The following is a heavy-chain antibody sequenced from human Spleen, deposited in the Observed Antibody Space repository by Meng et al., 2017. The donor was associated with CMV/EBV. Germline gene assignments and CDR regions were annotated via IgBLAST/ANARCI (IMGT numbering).Heavy chain of an antibody. CDR2: INHGGST. V-gene: IGHV4-34*01. J-gene: IGHJ4*02. CDR3: ARERDYSDASGYYDY. Sequence: SGGSFSPYDWSWIRQSPGKGLEWIGKINHGGSTFYNPSLKSRVTISVDPSKNQLSLKLDSVTAADTAVYYCARERDYSDASGYYDYWGQGVLVTVSS. D-gene: IGHD3-22*01. CDR1: GGSFSPYD.